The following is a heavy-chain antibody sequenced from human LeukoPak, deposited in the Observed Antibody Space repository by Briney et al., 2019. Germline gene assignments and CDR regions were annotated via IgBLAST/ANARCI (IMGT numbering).Heavy chain of an antibody. CDR1: GYTFTSYG. D-gene: IGHD3-22*01. CDR3: ARMSYDMFPIYFDY. J-gene: IGHJ4*02. Sequence: ASVKVSCKASGYTFTSYGISWVRQAPGQGLEWMGWISAYNGNTNYAQKLQGRVTMTTDTSTSTAYMELRSLRSDDTAVYYCARMSYDMFPIYFDYWGQGTLVTVSS. V-gene: IGHV1-18*01. CDR2: ISAYNGNT.